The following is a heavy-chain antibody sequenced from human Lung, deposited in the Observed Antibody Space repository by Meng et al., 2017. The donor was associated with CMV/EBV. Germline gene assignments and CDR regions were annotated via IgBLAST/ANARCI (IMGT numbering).Heavy chain of an antibody. CDR3: ARRGMMTTRGYWFDP. Sequence: GESLKISCEGSGYSFSNYWIDWVRQMPGKGLEWMGSIYPGDSDTRYSPSFQGQVTISADESIRTAYLQWSTLKASDTAIYYCARRGMMTTRGYWFDPWGQGNXVNVAS. CDR2: IYPGDSDT. CDR1: GYSFSNYW. V-gene: IGHV5-51*01. D-gene: IGHD4-17*01. J-gene: IGHJ5*02.